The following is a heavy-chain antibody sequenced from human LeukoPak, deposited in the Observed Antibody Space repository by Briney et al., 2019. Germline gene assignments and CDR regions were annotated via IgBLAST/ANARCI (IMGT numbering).Heavy chain of an antibody. CDR3: ARGFRRVSCSSTSCYSTYPFY. CDR2: MNHNSGNT. J-gene: IGHJ4*02. CDR1: GYTFTSYD. Sequence: ASVKVSCKASGYTFTSYDINRVRQATGQGLEWMGWMNHNSGNTGYVQKFQGRVTITRNTSISTAYMELSSLRSEDTAVYYCARGFRRVSCSSTSCYSTYPFYWGQGTLVTVSS. V-gene: IGHV1-8*01. D-gene: IGHD2-2*01.